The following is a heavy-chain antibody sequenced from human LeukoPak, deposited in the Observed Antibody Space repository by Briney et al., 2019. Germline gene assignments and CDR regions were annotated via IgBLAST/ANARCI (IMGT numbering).Heavy chain of an antibody. CDR3: ARHVGSSRHDY. CDR2: IFYSGTT. D-gene: IGHD6-13*01. J-gene: IGHJ4*02. CDR1: GDSITSNSAYY. Sequence: SETLSLTCTVSGDSITSNSAYYWGWIRQPPGKGLEWIGSIFYSGTTYYNPSLKSRVTISLDMSKNQFSLKLSSVTAADTAVYYCARHVGSSRHDYWGQGTLVTVSS. V-gene: IGHV4-39*01.